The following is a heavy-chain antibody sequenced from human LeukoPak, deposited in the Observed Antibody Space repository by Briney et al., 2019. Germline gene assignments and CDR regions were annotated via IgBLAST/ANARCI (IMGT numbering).Heavy chain of an antibody. V-gene: IGHV4-61*02. J-gene: IGHJ4*02. CDR1: GGSISSGSYY. CDR2: IYTSGST. CDR3: ARAGIAAHFDY. Sequence: SETLSLTCTVSGGSISSGSYYWSWIRQPAGKGLEWIGRIYTSGSTNYNPSLKSRVTISVDTSKNQFSLKLSSVTAADTAVYYCARAGIAAHFDYWGQGTLVTVSS. D-gene: IGHD6-6*01.